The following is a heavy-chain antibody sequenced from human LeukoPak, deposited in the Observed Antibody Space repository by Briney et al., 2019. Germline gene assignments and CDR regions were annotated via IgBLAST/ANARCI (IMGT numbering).Heavy chain of an antibody. Sequence: GESLKISCKGSGYSFTSYWIGWVRQMPGKGLEWMGIIYPGDSDTRYSPSFQGQVTISADKSISTAYLQWSSLKASDTAMYYCARQGAYCGGDCYSGYYGMDVWGQGTTVTVSS. CDR1: GYSFTSYW. V-gene: IGHV5-51*01. J-gene: IGHJ6*02. D-gene: IGHD2-21*02. CDR2: IYPGDSDT. CDR3: ARQGAYCGGDCYSGYYGMDV.